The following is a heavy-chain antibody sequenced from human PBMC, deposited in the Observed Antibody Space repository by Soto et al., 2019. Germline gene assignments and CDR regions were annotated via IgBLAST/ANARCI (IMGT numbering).Heavy chain of an antibody. CDR2: ISAYNGNT. CDR1: GYTVTSYV. D-gene: IGHD3-3*01. Sequence: ASGKISFRTAGYTVTSYVISVVRQAPGQGLEWMGWISAYNGNTNYAQKLQGRVTMTTDTSTSTAYMELRSLRSDDTAVYYCARGDYDFWSGYPYYYYGMDVWGQGTTVTVSS. CDR3: ARGDYDFWSGYPYYYYGMDV. J-gene: IGHJ6*02. V-gene: IGHV1-18*01.